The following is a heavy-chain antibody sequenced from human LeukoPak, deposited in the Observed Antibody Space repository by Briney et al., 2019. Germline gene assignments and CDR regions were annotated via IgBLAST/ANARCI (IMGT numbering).Heavy chain of an antibody. V-gene: IGHV1-8*01. D-gene: IGHD3-9*01. CDR3: AKAEAALRYFDWFTSSGHSDY. CDR1: GYTFTSYD. Sequence: ASVKVSGKASGYTFTSYDINWVRQATGQELEWMGWMNPNSGNTGYAQKFQGRVTMTRNTSISTAYMELSSLRSEDTAVYYCAKAEAALRYFDWFTSSGHSDYWGQGTLVTVSS. J-gene: IGHJ4*02. CDR2: MNPNSGNT.